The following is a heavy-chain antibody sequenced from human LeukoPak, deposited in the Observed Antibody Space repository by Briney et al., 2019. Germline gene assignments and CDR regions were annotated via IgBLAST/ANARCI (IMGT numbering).Heavy chain of an antibody. D-gene: IGHD3-22*01. J-gene: IGHJ4*02. Sequence: ASVKVSCKASGYTFTTYDINWVRQATGQGLEWMGWMNPNSGNTGYAQKFQGRVTFSRDTSISTAYMELSSLRSADTAVYYCARGTYYYDSSGYYPTRLGGQGTLVTVSS. CDR3: ARGTYYYDSSGYYPTRL. CDR1: GYTFTTYD. CDR2: MNPNSGNT. V-gene: IGHV1-8*03.